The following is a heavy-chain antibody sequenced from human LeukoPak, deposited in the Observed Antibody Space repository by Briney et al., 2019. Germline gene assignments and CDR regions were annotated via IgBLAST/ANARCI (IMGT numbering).Heavy chain of an antibody. J-gene: IGHJ6*02. CDR3: ARDSYDILTGYDYYGMDV. CDR1: GYTFTSYC. CDR2: ISAYNGNT. Sequence: GASVKVSCKASGYTFTSYCISWVRQAPGQGLEWMGWISAYNGNTNYAQKLQGRVTMTTDTSTSTAYMELRSLRSDDTAVYYCARDSYDILTGYDYYGMDVWGQGTTVTVSS. V-gene: IGHV1-18*01. D-gene: IGHD3-9*01.